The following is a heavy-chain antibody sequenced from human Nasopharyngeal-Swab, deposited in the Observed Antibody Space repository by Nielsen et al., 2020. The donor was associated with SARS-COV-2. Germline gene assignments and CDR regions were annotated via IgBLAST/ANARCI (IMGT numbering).Heavy chain of an antibody. Sequence: GGSLRLSCAASGFTFSSYSMNWVRQAPGRGLEWVSSISRSSSYIYYADSVKGRFTISRDNAKNSLYLQMNSLRAEDTAVYYCARGPDYYDSSGHPFDYWGQGTLVTVSS. CDR1: GFTFSSYS. CDR3: ARGPDYYDSSGHPFDY. CDR2: ISRSSSYI. D-gene: IGHD3-22*01. V-gene: IGHV3-21*01. J-gene: IGHJ4*02.